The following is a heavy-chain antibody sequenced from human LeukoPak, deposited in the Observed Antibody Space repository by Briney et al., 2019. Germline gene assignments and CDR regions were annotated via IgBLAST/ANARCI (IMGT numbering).Heavy chain of an antibody. J-gene: IGHJ3*02. Sequence: GGSLRLSCAASGFTFSSYAMHWVRQAPGKGLEWVAVISYDGSNKYYADSVKGRFTISRDNSKNTLYLQMNSLRAEDTAAYYCAREGRGPYCSSTSCYYDYAFDIWGQGTMVTVSS. CDR2: ISYDGSNK. CDR1: GFTFSSYA. V-gene: IGHV3-30*04. D-gene: IGHD2-2*01. CDR3: AREGRGPYCSSTSCYYDYAFDI.